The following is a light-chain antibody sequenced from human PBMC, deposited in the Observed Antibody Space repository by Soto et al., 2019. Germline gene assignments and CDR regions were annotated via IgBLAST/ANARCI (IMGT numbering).Light chain of an antibody. CDR2: AAS. CDR1: QDSSSR. V-gene: IGKV1-12*01. CDR3: QQANSFPPT. J-gene: IGKJ5*01. Sequence: DIQMTQFPSSVSASVGDTVTITCRASQDSSSRLAWFQQKPGRAPKYVIQAASMLQSGFPSRFAGSGSGTEFTLTINTLQPEDFATYYCQQANSFPPTFGQGTRLEIK.